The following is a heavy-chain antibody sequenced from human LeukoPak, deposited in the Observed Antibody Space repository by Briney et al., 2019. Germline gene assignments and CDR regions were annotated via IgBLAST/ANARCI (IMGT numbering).Heavy chain of an antibody. Sequence: PSETLSLTCTVSGGSISSYYWSWIRQPAGKGLEWVGRIYTSGSTNYNPSLKSRVTISVDTSKNQFSLKLSSVTAADTAVYYCARGGTVVTPGAFDIWGQGTMVTVSS. CDR2: IYTSGST. CDR3: ARGGTVVTPGAFDI. CDR1: GGSISSYY. V-gene: IGHV4-4*07. J-gene: IGHJ3*02. D-gene: IGHD4-23*01.